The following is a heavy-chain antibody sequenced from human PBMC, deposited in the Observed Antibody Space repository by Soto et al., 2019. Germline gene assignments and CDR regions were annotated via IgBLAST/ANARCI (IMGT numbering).Heavy chain of an antibody. Sequence: QVQLQESGPGLVKPSETLSLTCTVSGGSISSYYWSWIRQPPGKGLEWIGYIYYSGSTNYNPSLKSRVTISVDTSKNQFSLKLSSVTAADTAVYYCARAGAPDYGDYATYTNYYYYYMDVWGKGTTVTVSS. CDR2: IYYSGST. CDR1: GGSISSYY. J-gene: IGHJ6*03. V-gene: IGHV4-59*01. CDR3: ARAGAPDYGDYATYTNYYYYYMDV. D-gene: IGHD4-17*01.